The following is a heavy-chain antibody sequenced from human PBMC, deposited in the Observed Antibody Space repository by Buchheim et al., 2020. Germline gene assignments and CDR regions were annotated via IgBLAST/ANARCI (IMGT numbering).Heavy chain of an antibody. J-gene: IGHJ4*02. Sequence: QVQLQQWGAGLLKPSETLSLTCAVYGGSFSGYYWSWIRQPPGKGLEWIGEINHSGSTNYNPSLKSRVTISVDTSKNQFSLKLSSVTAADTAVYYCARWGGVNSVYCGGDCYQYQVWGQGTL. CDR2: INHSGST. CDR1: GGSFSGYY. CDR3: ARWGGVNSVYCGGDCYQYQV. V-gene: IGHV4-34*01. D-gene: IGHD2-21*02.